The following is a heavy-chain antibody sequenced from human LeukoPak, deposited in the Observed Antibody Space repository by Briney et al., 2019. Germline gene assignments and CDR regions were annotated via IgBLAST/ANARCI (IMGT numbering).Heavy chain of an antibody. Sequence: GGSLRLSCAASGFTFRNYAMHWVHQAPGKGLEWVAVISYDGSNKYYVDSVKGRFTVSRDNSKNTLYLQLKSLRAEDTAVYYCSRDREQRLVIFPGYWGQGTLVSVSS. J-gene: IGHJ4*02. D-gene: IGHD6-19*01. CDR2: ISYDGSNK. V-gene: IGHV3-33*01. CDR3: SRDREQRLVIFPGY. CDR1: GFTFRNYA.